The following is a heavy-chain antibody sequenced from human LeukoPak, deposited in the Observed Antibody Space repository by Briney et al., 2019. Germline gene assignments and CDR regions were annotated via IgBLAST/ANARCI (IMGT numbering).Heavy chain of an antibody. Sequence: ETLSLTCTVSGGSISSYYWSWVRQAPGKGLEWVSVIYSGGSAYYADSVKGRFTISRDNSKNTLYLQMNSLRAEDTAVYYCARDRYYYGSGSSTYYYYFDSWGQGTLVTVSS. CDR3: ARDRYYYGSGSSTYYYYFDS. CDR1: GGSISSYY. V-gene: IGHV3-66*01. J-gene: IGHJ4*02. CDR2: IYSGGSA. D-gene: IGHD3-10*01.